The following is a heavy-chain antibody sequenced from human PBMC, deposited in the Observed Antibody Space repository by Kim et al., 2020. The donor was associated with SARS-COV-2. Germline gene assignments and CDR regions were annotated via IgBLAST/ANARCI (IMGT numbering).Heavy chain of an antibody. CDR2: IRDKGQTYST. J-gene: IGHJ4*02. CDR3: VTDYRGLGDF. V-gene: IGHV3-72*01. Sequence: GGSLRLSCGASGFSFSDYYMDWVRQAPGKGLEWVARIRDKGQTYSTEYAASVKGRFTVSRDDSKNSLYLQMNNLKIEDTAVYYCVTDYRGLGDFWGQGTLVTVSS. D-gene: IGHD3-16*01. CDR1: GFSFSDYY.